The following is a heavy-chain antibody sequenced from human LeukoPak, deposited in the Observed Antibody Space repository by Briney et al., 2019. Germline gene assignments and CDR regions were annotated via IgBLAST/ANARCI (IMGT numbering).Heavy chain of an antibody. V-gene: IGHV3-11*01. CDR1: GFTFSDYY. D-gene: IGHD4-23*01. CDR3: AREGEPYGGNSLQPGFDY. CDR2: ISSSGSTM. J-gene: IGHJ4*02. Sequence: KPGGSLRLSCAASGFTFSDYYMSWIRQAPGKGLEWVSYISSSGSTMYDADSVKGRFTVSRDNAKNSLYLEMNSLRSEDTAVYYCAREGEPYGGNSLQPGFDYWGQGTLVTVSS.